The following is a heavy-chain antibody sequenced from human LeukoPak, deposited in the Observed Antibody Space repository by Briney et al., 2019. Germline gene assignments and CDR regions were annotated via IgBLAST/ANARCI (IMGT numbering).Heavy chain of an antibody. CDR3: ARSQIGLLWFGELPPDY. J-gene: IGHJ4*02. D-gene: IGHD3-10*01. Sequence: GGSLRLSCAASGFTFSSYAMHWVRQAPGKGLEYVSAISSNGGSTYYANSVKGRFTISRDNSKNTLYLQMGSLRAEDMAVYYCARSQIGLLWFGELPPDYWGQGTLVTVSS. V-gene: IGHV3-64*01. CDR2: ISSNGGST. CDR1: GFTFSSYA.